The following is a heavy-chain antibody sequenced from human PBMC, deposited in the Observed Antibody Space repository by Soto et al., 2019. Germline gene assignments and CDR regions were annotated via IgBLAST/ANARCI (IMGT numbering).Heavy chain of an antibody. J-gene: IGHJ6*02. V-gene: IGHV3-30*03. CDR2: ISYDGSNK. D-gene: IGHD2-15*01. CDR3: LLGYCSGGSCYPPSYYYYYGMDV. Sequence: GGSLRLSCAASGFTFSSYGMHWVRQAPGKGLEWVAVISYDGSNKYYADSVKGGFTISRDNSKNTLYLQMNSLRAEDTAVYYALLGYCSGGSCYPPSYYYYYGMDVWGQGTTVTVSS. CDR1: GFTFSSYG.